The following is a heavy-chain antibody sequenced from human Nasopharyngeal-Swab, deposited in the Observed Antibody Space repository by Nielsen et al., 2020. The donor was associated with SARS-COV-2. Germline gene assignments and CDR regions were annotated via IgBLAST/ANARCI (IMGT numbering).Heavy chain of an antibody. D-gene: IGHD3-10*01. CDR3: ARVEEYYYGSGSLSDN. Sequence: VREAPGKGLEWVPFISSSGSHKYYADSMKGRFTISRDNAKSSLYLQLSSLRAEDTAVYYCARVEEYYYGSGSLSDNWGQGTLVTVSS. CDR2: ISSSGSHK. J-gene: IGHJ4*02. V-gene: IGHV3-21*01.